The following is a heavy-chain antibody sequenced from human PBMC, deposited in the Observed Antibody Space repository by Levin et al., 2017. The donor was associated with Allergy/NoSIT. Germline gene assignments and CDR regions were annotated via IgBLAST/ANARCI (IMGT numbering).Heavy chain of an antibody. CDR1: GFTFSSYG. CDR2: ISYDGSNK. CDR3: ANMVTTVLGNWFDP. J-gene: IGHJ5*02. D-gene: IGHD4-11*01. V-gene: IGHV3-30*18. Sequence: GESLKISCAASGFTFSSYGMHWVRQAPGKGLEWVAVISYDGSNKYYADSVKGRFTISRDNSKNTLYLQMNSLRAEDTAVYYCANMVTTVLGNWFDPWGQGTLVTVSS.